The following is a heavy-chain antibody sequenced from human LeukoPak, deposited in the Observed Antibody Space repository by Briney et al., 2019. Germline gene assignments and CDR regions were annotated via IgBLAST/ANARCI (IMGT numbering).Heavy chain of an antibody. Sequence: SETLSLTCTVSGGSISSYYWSWLRQPPGKGLEWIGYIYYSGSTNYNPSLKSRVTISVDTSKNQFSLKLSSVTAADTAVDYCASSVENCSGGSCLSSPFQHRGQGTLVTVSS. D-gene: IGHD2-15*01. CDR2: IYYSGST. CDR1: GGSISSYY. J-gene: IGHJ1*01. CDR3: ASSVENCSGGSCLSSPFQH. V-gene: IGHV4-59*01.